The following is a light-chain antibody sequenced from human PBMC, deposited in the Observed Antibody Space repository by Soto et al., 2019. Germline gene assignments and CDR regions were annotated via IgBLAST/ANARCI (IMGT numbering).Light chain of an antibody. CDR2: GVF. CDR3: LQYNSWPT. Sequence: EIVMTQSPATLSVSPGERATLSCRASQSVSSNLAWYQQKPGQAPSLLIYGVFNRATGIPDRFSASGSGAEFTLTISSLQSEDFAIDYCLQYNSWPTFGQGTKVDIK. CDR1: QSVSSN. V-gene: IGKV3D-15*01. J-gene: IGKJ1*01.